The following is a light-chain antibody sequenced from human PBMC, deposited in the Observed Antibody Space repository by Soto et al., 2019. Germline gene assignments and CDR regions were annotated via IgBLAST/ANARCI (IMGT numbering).Light chain of an antibody. CDR1: QSVSYTSNSKNL. Sequence: DIVMTQSPDSLAVSLGERATINCKSSQSVSYTSNSKNLLAWYQQKPGQPPKLLIYWASTRESGVPYRFSGRGSGTDFTLSNSSLQAEDVAVYYCHQYCNTPYTFGQGAKLEIK. V-gene: IGKV4-1*01. J-gene: IGKJ2*01. CDR2: WAS. CDR3: HQYCNTPYT.